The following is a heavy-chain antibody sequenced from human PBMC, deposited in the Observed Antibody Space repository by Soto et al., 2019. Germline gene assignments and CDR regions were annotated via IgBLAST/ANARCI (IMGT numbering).Heavy chain of an antibody. V-gene: IGHV3-48*03. Sequence: GGSLRLSCAASGFIFSDYEINWVRQAPGKGLEWVSYISGSGLTIYYADSVKGRFTISRDNAKNSLYLQMNSLGVEDTAVYYCARGPYRNTYNWFDSWGQGTLVTVS. CDR2: ISGSGLTI. CDR1: GFIFSDYE. D-gene: IGHD5-12*01. CDR3: ARGPYRNTYNWFDS. J-gene: IGHJ5*02.